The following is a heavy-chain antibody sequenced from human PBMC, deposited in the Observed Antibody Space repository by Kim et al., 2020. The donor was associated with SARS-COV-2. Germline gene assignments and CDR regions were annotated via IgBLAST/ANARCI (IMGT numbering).Heavy chain of an antibody. CDR3: ARDGSGSYRGGFDY. V-gene: IGHV4-31*02. Sequence: SQTLSLTCTVSGGSISSGGYYWSCIRQHPGKGLEWIGYIYYSGSTYYNPSLKSRVTISVDTSKNQFSLKLSSVTAADTAVYYCARDGSGSYRGGFDYWGQGTLVTVSS. CDR2: IYYSGST. CDR1: GGSISSGGYY. J-gene: IGHJ4*02. D-gene: IGHD3-10*01.